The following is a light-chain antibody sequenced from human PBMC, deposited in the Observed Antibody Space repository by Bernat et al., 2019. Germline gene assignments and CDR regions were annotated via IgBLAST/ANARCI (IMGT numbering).Light chain of an antibody. CDR1: QSLLYSNGNTH. V-gene: IGKV2-28*01. Sequence: DIVMPQSPLSLPVTPGEPASISCRSNQSLLYSNGNTHLDWYVQRPGQSPQLLIYLVSIRASGVPDRFSGSGSGTDFTLKISRVEAEDVGIYYCMQGVQTLTFGGGTRVEIK. J-gene: IGKJ4*01. CDR2: LVS. CDR3: MQGVQTLT.